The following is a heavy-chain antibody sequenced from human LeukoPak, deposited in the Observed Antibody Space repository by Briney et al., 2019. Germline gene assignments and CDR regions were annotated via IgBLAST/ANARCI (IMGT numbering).Heavy chain of an antibody. CDR3: TMSVEMAAIPSFDY. Sequence: ASVKVSCKTSGHIFTTHYIHWMRQAPGQRLEWLGRVNTDNTKSEYSQKFQGRVIITRDTSASTAYMEMSGLRSEDTAMYYCTMSVEMAAIPSFDYWGQGTLVTVSS. CDR2: VNTDNTKS. CDR1: GHIFTTHY. J-gene: IGHJ4*02. V-gene: IGHV1-3*04. D-gene: IGHD5-24*01.